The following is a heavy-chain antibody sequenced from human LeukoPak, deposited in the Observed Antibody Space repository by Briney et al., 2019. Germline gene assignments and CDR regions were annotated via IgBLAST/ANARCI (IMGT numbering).Heavy chain of an antibody. CDR3: AKNTKPTLVTPDF. V-gene: IGHV3-30*18. J-gene: IGHJ4*02. Sequence: GGSLRLSCAASGFTFSSYGMHWVRQAPGKGLEWVAVIPYDGSNTYYADSVKGRFTISRDNSKNTLYLQMNSLRVEDSAVYYCAKNTKPTLVTPDFWGQGTLVTVSS. CDR1: GFTFSSYG. CDR2: IPYDGSNT. D-gene: IGHD4-23*01.